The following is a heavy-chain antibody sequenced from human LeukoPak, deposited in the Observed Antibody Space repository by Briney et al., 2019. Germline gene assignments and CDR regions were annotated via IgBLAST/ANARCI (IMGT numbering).Heavy chain of an antibody. CDR2: IYYSGST. CDR1: GGSISSYY. J-gene: IGHJ3*01. V-gene: IGHV4-59*01. CDR3: ARSYYYDSSGYYTY. D-gene: IGHD3-22*01. Sequence: PSETLSLTCTVSGGSISSYYWSWIRQPPGRGLEWIGYIYYSGSTNYNPSLKSRVTISVDTSKNQFSLKLSSVTAADTAVYYCARSYYYDSSGYYTYWGQGTMVTVSS.